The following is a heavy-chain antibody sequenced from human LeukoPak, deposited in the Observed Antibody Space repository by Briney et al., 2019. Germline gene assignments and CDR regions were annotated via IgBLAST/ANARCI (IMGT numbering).Heavy chain of an antibody. D-gene: IGHD3-10*01. CDR3: ARDQTYSGSGIYTYFDY. V-gene: IGHV4-4*07. J-gene: IGHJ4*02. CDR2: IYTSGST. CDR1: GGSISSYY. Sequence: SETLSLTCTVSGGSISSYYWSWIRQPAGKGLEWIGRIYTSGSTNYNPSLKSRVTISADTSKNHFSLKLTSVTAADTAVYYCARDQTYSGSGIYTYFDYWGQGILVTVSS.